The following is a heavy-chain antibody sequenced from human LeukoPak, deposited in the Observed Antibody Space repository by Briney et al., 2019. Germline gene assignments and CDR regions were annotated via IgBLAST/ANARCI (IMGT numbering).Heavy chain of an antibody. J-gene: IGHJ4*02. CDR1: GFTFSSYS. V-gene: IGHV3-21*01. D-gene: IGHD1-26*01. Sequence: GGSLRLSCAASGFTFSSYSMNWVRQAPGKGLEWVSSISSSSSYIYYADSVKGRFTISRDNAKNSLYLQMNSLRAEDTAVYYCARDSGRYSTPFDYWGQGTLVTVSS. CDR3: ARDSGRYSTPFDY. CDR2: ISSSSSYI.